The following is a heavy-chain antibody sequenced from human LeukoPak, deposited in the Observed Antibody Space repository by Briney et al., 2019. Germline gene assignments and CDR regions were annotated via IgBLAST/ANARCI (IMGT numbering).Heavy chain of an antibody. V-gene: IGHV4-59*01. J-gene: IGHJ3*02. Sequence: SETLSLTCTVSGGFISSYYWSWIRQPPGKGLEWIGYIYYSGSTNYNPSLKGRVTISVDTSKNHYSLKLSSVTAADNAVYYCARGINRGAFAIWGQGTMVTVSS. CDR3: ARGINRGAFAI. D-gene: IGHD1-14*01. CDR2: IYYSGST. CDR1: GGFISSYY.